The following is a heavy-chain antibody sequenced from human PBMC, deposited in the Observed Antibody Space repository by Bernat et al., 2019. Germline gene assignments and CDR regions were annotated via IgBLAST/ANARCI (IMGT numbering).Heavy chain of an antibody. Sequence: QVQLVQSGAEVKKPGSSVKVSCKASGGTFSSYAISWVRQAPGQGLEWMGGIIPIFGTANYAQKVQGRVTITADKSTSTAYMELSSLRSEDTAVYYCASSIAAADTGWFDPWGQGTLVTVSS. CDR3: ASSIAAADTGWFDP. J-gene: IGHJ5*02. D-gene: IGHD6-13*01. CDR1: GGTFSSYA. CDR2: IIPIFGTA. V-gene: IGHV1-69*06.